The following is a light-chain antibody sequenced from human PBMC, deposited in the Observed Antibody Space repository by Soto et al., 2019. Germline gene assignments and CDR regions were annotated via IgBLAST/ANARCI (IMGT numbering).Light chain of an antibody. Sequence: AIPMTQSPSSLSASVGDRVTITCRASQDISDDVGWYQQTPGKAPKLLISGASRLQSGVPSRFSGSGSGAAFTLTITSLRPEDSATYYCLQNHNYPRTFGQGNKVEI. CDR3: LQNHNYPRT. V-gene: IGKV1-6*01. CDR2: GAS. CDR1: QDISDD. J-gene: IGKJ1*01.